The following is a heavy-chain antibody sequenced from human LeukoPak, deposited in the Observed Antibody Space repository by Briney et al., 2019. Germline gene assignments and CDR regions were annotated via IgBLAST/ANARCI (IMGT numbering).Heavy chain of an antibody. CDR1: GYSFTSYW. CDR2: IYPGDSDT. V-gene: IGHV5-51*01. J-gene: IGHJ5*02. D-gene: IGHD4-17*01. CDR3: ARIPITVTTSPNWFDP. Sequence: GESLKISCKGSGYSFTSYWIGWVRQMPGKGLEWMGIIYPGDSDTRYSPSFQGQVTISADKSISTAYLQWSSLKASDTAMYYCARIPITVTTSPNWFDPWGQGTLVTVSS.